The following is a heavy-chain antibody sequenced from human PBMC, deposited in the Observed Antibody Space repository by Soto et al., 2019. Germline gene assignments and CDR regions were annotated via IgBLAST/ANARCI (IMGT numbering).Heavy chain of an antibody. CDR1: GGSISSYY. Sequence: PSETLSLTCTVSGGSISSYYWSWIRQPPGKGLEWIGYIYYSGSTYYNPSLKSRVTIFVDTSKNQFSLKLSSVTAADTAVYYCARGYGSGSSHYYYGMDVWGQGTTVTV. CDR3: ARGYGSGSSHYYYGMDV. D-gene: IGHD3-10*01. CDR2: IYYSGST. V-gene: IGHV4-59*08. J-gene: IGHJ6*02.